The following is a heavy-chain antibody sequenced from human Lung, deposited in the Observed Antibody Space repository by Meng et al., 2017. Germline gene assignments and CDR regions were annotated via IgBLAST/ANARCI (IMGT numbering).Heavy chain of an antibody. Sequence: HLKPGAAVLLKPSETLSRTCVVSGGAFSDYYWSWIRQPPGKGLEWIGEINHSGSTNYNPSLESRATISVDTSQNNLSLKLSSVTAADSAVYYCARGPTTMAHDFDYWGQGTLVTVSS. CDR2: INHSGST. D-gene: IGHD4-11*01. J-gene: IGHJ4*02. CDR3: ARGPTTMAHDFDY. V-gene: IGHV4-34*01. CDR1: GGAFSDYY.